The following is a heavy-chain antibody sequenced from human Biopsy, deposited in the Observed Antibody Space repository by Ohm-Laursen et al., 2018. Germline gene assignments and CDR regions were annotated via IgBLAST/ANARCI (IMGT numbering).Heavy chain of an antibody. CDR2: IYSGGNT. CDR1: GDSLTSGPEN. J-gene: IGHJ4*02. Sequence: SETLSLTCIVPGDSLTSGPENWSWIRQSPGQGLEYIGFIYSGGNTNYNPSLKNRVTMSVDTSKNQFYLKLYSVTAADTAVYYCARGRRTSGWPYFDNWGQGALVIVSP. D-gene: IGHD6-19*01. V-gene: IGHV4-61*01. CDR3: ARGRRTSGWPYFDN.